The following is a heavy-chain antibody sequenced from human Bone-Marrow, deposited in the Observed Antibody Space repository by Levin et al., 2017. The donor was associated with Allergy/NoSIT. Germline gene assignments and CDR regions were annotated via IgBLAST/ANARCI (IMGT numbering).Heavy chain of an antibody. CDR2: INPTSGGS. D-gene: IGHD1-26*01. CDR1: GYTFTDYY. Sequence: PQASVKVSCKASGYTFTDYYLHWVRQAPGQGLEWIGWINPTSGGSNQGQTFPTRITMTRDTAINTAYLELRSLNFEDTAVYFCARGGRVGHSVNWFAPWGQGTLVTVSS. CDR3: ARGGRVGHSVNWFAP. V-gene: IGHV1-2*02. J-gene: IGHJ5*02.